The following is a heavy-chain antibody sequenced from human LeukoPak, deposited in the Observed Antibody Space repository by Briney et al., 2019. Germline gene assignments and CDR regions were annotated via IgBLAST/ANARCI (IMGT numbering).Heavy chain of an antibody. CDR3: AKYGDILTGYPYYFDY. Sequence: GGSLRLSCAASGFTFSTFGMSWVGQAQGKGLDWASPFSGGGGSTYYADSVKGRFTISGDNSKNTLYLQMNSLRAEDTAVYYCAKYGDILTGYPYYFDYWGQGTLVTVSS. CDR2: FSGGGGST. J-gene: IGHJ4*02. V-gene: IGHV3-23*01. CDR1: GFTFSTFG. D-gene: IGHD3-9*01.